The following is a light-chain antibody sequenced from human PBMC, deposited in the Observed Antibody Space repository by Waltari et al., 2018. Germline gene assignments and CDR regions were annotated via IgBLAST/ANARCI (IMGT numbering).Light chain of an antibody. CDR2: DVT. Sequence: QSALTQSASVSGSPGQSIPISCTGTTRDVGGYNHVFGYQHHPGKAPKLMVYDVTNRPSGVSNRFSGSKAGKTSSRTISRLQAKDEADYYCSSYTSSSALVFGGGTKLTVL. CDR1: TRDVGGYNH. CDR3: SSYTSSSALV. J-gene: IGLJ2*01. V-gene: IGLV2-14*03.